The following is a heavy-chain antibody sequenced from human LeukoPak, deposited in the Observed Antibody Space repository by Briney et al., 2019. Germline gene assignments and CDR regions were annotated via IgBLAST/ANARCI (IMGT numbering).Heavy chain of an antibody. CDR2: ISYDGSNK. J-gene: IGHJ5*02. CDR1: GFTFSSYG. D-gene: IGHD6-19*01. V-gene: IGHV3-30*03. Sequence: GGSLRLSCAASGFTFSSYGMHWVRQAPGKGLEWVAVISYDGSNKYYADSVKGRFTISRDNSKNTLYLQMNSLRAEDTAVYYCARGKIAVAGLFWFDPWGQGTLVTVSS. CDR3: ARGKIAVAGLFWFDP.